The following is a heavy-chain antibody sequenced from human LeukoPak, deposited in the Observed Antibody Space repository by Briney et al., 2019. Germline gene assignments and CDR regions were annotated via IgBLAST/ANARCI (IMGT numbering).Heavy chain of an antibody. CDR3: ASSGTYYDILAGYYSVDY. Sequence: PSETLSLTCGVYGGSFSGYYWSWIRQPPGKGLEWLGEINHSGSNNYNPSLKSRFTISVDTSKNQFSLKLSSVTAADKAVYYCASSGTYYDILAGYYSVDYWGQGTLVTVSS. CDR1: GGSFSGYY. J-gene: IGHJ4*02. CDR2: INHSGSN. V-gene: IGHV4-34*01. D-gene: IGHD3-9*01.